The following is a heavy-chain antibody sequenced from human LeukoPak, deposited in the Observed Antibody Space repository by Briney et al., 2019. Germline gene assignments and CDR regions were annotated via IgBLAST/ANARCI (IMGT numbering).Heavy chain of an antibody. Sequence: ASVKVSCKASGYTFTSYGISWVRQAPGQGLEWMGWISAYNGNTNYAQKLQGRVTMTTDTSTSTAYMELRSLRSDDTAVYYCARGGGYDILTGYYPEYLIDYWGQGTLVTVSS. CDR3: ARGGGYDILTGYYPEYLIDY. V-gene: IGHV1-18*01. D-gene: IGHD3-9*01. J-gene: IGHJ4*02. CDR1: GYTFTSYG. CDR2: ISAYNGNT.